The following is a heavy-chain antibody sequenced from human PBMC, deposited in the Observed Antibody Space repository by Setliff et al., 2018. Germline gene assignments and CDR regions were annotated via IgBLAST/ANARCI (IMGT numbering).Heavy chain of an antibody. D-gene: IGHD2-15*01. J-gene: IGHJ5*02. CDR1: GYDFITYW. Sequence: PGESLKISCKGTGYDFITYWIAWVRQMPGKGLEWMGIIYPADSDTRYSPSFQGQVTISADSSISTAYLQWSSLKASDTAMYYCARAGWYNWFDPWGQGTLVTVSS. CDR3: ARAGWYNWFDP. CDR2: IYPADSDT. V-gene: IGHV5-51*01.